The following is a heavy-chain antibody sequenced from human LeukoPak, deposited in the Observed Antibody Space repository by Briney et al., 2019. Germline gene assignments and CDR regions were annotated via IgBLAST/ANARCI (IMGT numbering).Heavy chain of an antibody. J-gene: IGHJ4*02. CDR3: ARDPPAYGYDILTGYPEDY. CDR2: IYSGGST. Sequence: PGGSLRLSCAASGFTVSSNYMSWVRQAPGKGLEWVSVIYSGGSTYYADSVKGRFTISRDNSKNTLYLQMNSLRAEDTAVYYCARDPPAYGYDILTGYPEDYWGQGTLVTVSS. D-gene: IGHD3-9*01. CDR1: GFTVSSNY. V-gene: IGHV3-66*01.